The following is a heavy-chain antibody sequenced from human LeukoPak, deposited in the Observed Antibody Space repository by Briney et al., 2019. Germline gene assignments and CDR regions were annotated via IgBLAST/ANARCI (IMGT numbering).Heavy chain of an antibody. CDR2: ISGSGGST. CDR3: AKVPLGYCSSTSCRGFWFDP. D-gene: IGHD2-2*01. CDR1: GFTFSSYA. J-gene: IGHJ5*02. Sequence: GRSLRLSCAASGFTFSSYAMSWVRQAPGKGLEWVSAISGSGGSTYYADSVKGRFTISRDNSKNTLYLQMNSLRAEDTAVYYCAKVPLGYCSSTSCRGFWFDPWGQGTLVTVSS. V-gene: IGHV3-23*01.